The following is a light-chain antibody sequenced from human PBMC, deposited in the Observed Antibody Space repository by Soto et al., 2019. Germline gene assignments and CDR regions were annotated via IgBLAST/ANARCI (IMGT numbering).Light chain of an antibody. CDR3: QQYNDWPPLT. V-gene: IGKV3-15*01. CDR2: GAS. CDR1: QSVVTN. Sequence: EIVLTQSPGTLSLSPGERATLSCRASQSVVTNSLAWYQQKPGQAPRLIIYGASTRAGGVPPRFSGSGFGTEFTLTITSLQSEDFAVYYCQQYNDWPPLTFGGGTKVDIK. J-gene: IGKJ4*01.